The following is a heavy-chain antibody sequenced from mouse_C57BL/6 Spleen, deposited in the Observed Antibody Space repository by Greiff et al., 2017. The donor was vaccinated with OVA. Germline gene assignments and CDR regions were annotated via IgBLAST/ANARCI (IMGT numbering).Heavy chain of an antibody. J-gene: IGHJ3*01. V-gene: IGHV5-4*01. CDR3: ARDPPYYGYDGFAY. CDR2: ISDGGSYT. CDR1: GFTFSSYA. Sequence: EVQLVESGGGLVKPGGSLKLSCAAPGFTFSSYAMSWVRQTPEKRLEWVATISDGGSYTYYPDNVKGRFTISRDNAKNNLYLQMSHLKSEDTAMYYCARDPPYYGYDGFAYWGQGTLVTVSA. D-gene: IGHD2-9*01.